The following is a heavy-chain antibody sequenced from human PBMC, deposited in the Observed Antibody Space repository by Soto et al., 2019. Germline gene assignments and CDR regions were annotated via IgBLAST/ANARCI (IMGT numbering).Heavy chain of an antibody. CDR2: INHTGGN. J-gene: IGHJ5*01. Sequence: SETLSLPSAVYGGPVTGYYWNWIRQPPGKGLEGIGDINHTGGNHKNPSPKRRFTTSEHTSKNQCSLRLSSVTAAETAIYYCATRITVFGFLLPPFDTWGQGTQVT. CDR1: GGPVTGYY. CDR3: ATRITVFGFLLPPFDT. D-gene: IGHD3-3*01. V-gene: IGHV4-34*01.